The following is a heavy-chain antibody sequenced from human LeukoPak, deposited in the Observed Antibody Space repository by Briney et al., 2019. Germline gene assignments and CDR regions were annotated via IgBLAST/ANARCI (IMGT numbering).Heavy chain of an antibody. CDR2: INPNSGGT. J-gene: IGHJ4*02. V-gene: IGHV1-2*02. CDR3: ARTGTYDFWSTHPGLLGY. D-gene: IGHD3-3*01. CDR1: GYTFTGYY. Sequence: APVKVSCKASGYTFTGYYMHWVRQAPGQGLEWMGWINPNSGGTNYAQKFQGRVTMTRDTSISTAYMELSRLRSDDTAVYYCARTGTYDFWSTHPGLLGYWGQGTLVTVSS.